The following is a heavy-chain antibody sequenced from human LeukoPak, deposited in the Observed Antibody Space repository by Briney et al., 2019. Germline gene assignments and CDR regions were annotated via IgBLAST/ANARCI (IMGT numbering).Heavy chain of an antibody. CDR3: ARRGAKKNSNYGLLDY. CDR1: GGSIGSSDYY. J-gene: IGHJ4*02. CDR2: IYYTGST. D-gene: IGHD4-11*01. V-gene: IGHV4-39*01. Sequence: PSETLSLTCSVSGGSIGSSDYYWGWIRQPPGKGLECIGNIYYTGSTYYNPSLKSRVTISVDTSKNQFPLQLISVTAADTAVYYCARRGAKKNSNYGLLDYWGQGALVTVSS.